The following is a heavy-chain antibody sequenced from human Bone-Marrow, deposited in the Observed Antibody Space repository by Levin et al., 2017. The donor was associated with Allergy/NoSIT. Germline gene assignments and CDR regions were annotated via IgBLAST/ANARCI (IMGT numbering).Heavy chain of an antibody. CDR2: IKQDGREK. CDR1: GFTFSTYW. V-gene: IGHV3-7*01. D-gene: IGHD6-19*01. J-gene: IGHJ4*02. Sequence: GGSLRLSCAASGFTFSTYWMTWVRQAPGKGLEWVANIKQDGREKNYVDSVKGRFTISRDNTKNSLYLQMNSLRADDTAVYYCASYSDGWYVSHWGQGTLVTVSS. CDR3: ASYSDGWYVSH.